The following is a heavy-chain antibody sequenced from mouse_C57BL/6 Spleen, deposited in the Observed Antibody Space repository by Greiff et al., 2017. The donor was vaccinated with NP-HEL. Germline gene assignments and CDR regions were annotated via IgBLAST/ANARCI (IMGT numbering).Heavy chain of an antibody. CDR2: ISDGGSYT. Sequence: EVKLMESGGGLVKPGGSLKLSCAASGFTFSSYAMSWVRQTPEKRLEWVATISDGGSYTYYPDNVKGRFTISRDNAKNNLYLQMSHLKSEDTAMYYCARDARGYYFDYWGQGTTLTVSS. V-gene: IGHV5-4*01. CDR3: ARDARGYYFDY. J-gene: IGHJ2*01. CDR1: GFTFSSYA.